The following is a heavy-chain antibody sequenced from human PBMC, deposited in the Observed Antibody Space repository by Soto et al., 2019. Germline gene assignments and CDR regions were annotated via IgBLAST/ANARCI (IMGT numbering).Heavy chain of an antibody. CDR1: GFTFSSYA. V-gene: IGHV3-30-3*01. CDR3: ARDTFYSREGGR. Sequence: GGSLRLSCAASGFTFSSYAMHWVRQAPGKGLEWVAVISYDGSNKYYADSVKGRFTISRDNSKNTLYLQMNSLRAEDTAVYYCARDTFYSREGGRWGQGTLVTVSS. D-gene: IGHD3-22*01. J-gene: IGHJ4*02. CDR2: ISYDGSNK.